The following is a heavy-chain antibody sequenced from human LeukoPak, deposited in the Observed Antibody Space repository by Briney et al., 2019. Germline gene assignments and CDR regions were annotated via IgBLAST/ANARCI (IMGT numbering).Heavy chain of an antibody. Sequence: SETLSLTCAVYGGSFSGYYWSWIRQPPGKGLEWIGEINHSGSTNYNPSLKSRVTISVDTSKNQFSLKLSSVTAADTAVFYCARGINYWGQGTLVTVSS. CDR2: INHSGST. J-gene: IGHJ4*02. CDR1: GGSFSGYY. V-gene: IGHV4-34*01. CDR3: ARGINY.